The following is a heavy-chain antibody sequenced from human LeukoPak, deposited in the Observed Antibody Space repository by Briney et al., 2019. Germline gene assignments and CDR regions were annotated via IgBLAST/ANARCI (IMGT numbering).Heavy chain of an antibody. CDR3: AKGFITAYYYGMDV. CDR1: GFTFSSYA. CDR2: ISGSGGST. D-gene: IGHD3-16*02. J-gene: IGHJ6*02. Sequence: GGSLRLSCAVSGFTFSSYAMSWVRQAPGKGLEWVSAISGSGGSTYYADSVKGRFTISRDNSKNTLYLQMNSLRAEDTAVYYCAKGFITAYYYGMDVWGQGTTVTVSS. V-gene: IGHV3-23*01.